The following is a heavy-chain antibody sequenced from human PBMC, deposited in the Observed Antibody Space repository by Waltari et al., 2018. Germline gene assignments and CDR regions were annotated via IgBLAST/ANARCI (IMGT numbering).Heavy chain of an antibody. CDR3: TSQDIVVVPAANYHYYGMDV. CDR2: IRSKAYGGTT. Sequence: EVQLVESGGGLVQPGRSLRLSCTASGFTFGDYAMSWVRQAPGKGLEWVGFIRSKAYGGTTEYAASVKGRFIISRDDSKSIAYLQMNSLKTEDTAVYYCTSQDIVVVPAANYHYYGMDVWGQGTTVTVSS. V-gene: IGHV3-49*04. J-gene: IGHJ6*02. D-gene: IGHD2-2*01. CDR1: GFTFGDYA.